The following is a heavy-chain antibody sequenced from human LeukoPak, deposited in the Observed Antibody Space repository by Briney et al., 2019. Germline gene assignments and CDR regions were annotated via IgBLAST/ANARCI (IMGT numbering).Heavy chain of an antibody. V-gene: IGHV4-4*08. Sequence: PSEALSLTCTVSGGSINNHYWSWIRQPPGRGLEWIGFIYATGRTDYNPSFTSRATVSVDMSRYQFSLDLTSVTAADTAMCYCARYFEVAGRWYLDYWGQGTLVTVSS. CDR2: IYATGRT. J-gene: IGHJ4*02. CDR1: GGSINNHY. D-gene: IGHD2-15*01. CDR3: ARYFEVAGRWYLDY.